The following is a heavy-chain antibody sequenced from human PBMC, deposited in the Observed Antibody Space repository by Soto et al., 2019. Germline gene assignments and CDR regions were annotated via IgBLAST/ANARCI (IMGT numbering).Heavy chain of an antibody. CDR3: ARHRIAVAGTYYYYGMVV. D-gene: IGHD6-19*01. V-gene: IGHV5-10-1*01. J-gene: IGHJ6*02. CDR1: GYSFTSYW. Sequence: GESLKISCKGSGYSFTSYWISWVRQMPGKGLEWMGRIDPSDSYTNYSPSFQGHVTISADKSISTAYLQWSSLKASDTAMYYCARHRIAVAGTYYYYGMVVWGQGTTVTDSS. CDR2: IDPSDSYT.